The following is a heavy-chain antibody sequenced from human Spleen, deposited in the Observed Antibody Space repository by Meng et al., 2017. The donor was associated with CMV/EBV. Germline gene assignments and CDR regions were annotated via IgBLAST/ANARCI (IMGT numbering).Heavy chain of an antibody. CDR3: ARQLDTRTWDNWFDP. Sequence: GESLKISCKGSEDSFTNYWIGWVRQMPGKGLESMGIIYPGDSHPRYSPSFQGQVTISVDKSINTAYLQWSSLKASDTAIYYCARQLDTRTWDNWFDPWGQGTLVTVSS. CDR1: EDSFTNYW. D-gene: IGHD2-2*01. CDR2: IYPGDSHP. J-gene: IGHJ5*02. V-gene: IGHV5-51*01.